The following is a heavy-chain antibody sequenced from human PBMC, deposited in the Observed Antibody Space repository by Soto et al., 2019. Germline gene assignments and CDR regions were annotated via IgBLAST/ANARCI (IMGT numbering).Heavy chain of an antibody. CDR3: ARDGTYNWV. D-gene: IGHD1-1*01. J-gene: IGHJ4*02. V-gene: IGHV3-66*01. CDR2: IYSGGAT. Sequence: EVQLVGSGGGLVQPGGSLRLSCAASGFTVSNHYMRWVRQAPGKGLEWVSLIYSGGATYYADSVKGRYTISRDNSKNTPYLQMNSLRAEDTAVYYCARDGTYNWVGGQGILVTVSS. CDR1: GFTVSNHY.